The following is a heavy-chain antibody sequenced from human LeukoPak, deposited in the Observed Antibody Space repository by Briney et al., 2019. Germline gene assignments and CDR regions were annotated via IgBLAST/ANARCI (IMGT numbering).Heavy chain of an antibody. V-gene: IGHV3-21*01. D-gene: IGHD3-10*01. CDR3: ARDRAVMVRGVIRNYYYYYMDV. J-gene: IGHJ6*03. Sequence: GGSLRLSCAASGFTFSSYSMNWVRQAPGKGLEWVSSISSSSSYIYYADSVKGRFTISRDNAKNSLYLQMNSLRAEDTAVYYCARDRAVMVRGVIRNYYYYYMDVWGKGTTVTVSS. CDR1: GFTFSSYS. CDR2: ISSSSSYI.